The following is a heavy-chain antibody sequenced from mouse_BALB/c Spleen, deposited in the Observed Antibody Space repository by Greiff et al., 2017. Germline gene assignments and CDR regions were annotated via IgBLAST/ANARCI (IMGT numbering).Heavy chain of an antibody. CDR1: GFTFSSYT. CDR2: ISSGGSYT. J-gene: IGHJ4*01. CDR3: TRDDRYGNHGAMDY. D-gene: IGHD2-10*02. V-gene: IGHV5-6-4*01. Sequence: DVKLVESGGGLVKPGGSLKLSCAASGFTFSSYTMSWVRQTPEKRLEWVATISSGGSYTYYPDSVKGRFTISRDNAKNTLYLQMSSLKSEDTAMYYCTRDDRYGNHGAMDYWGQGTSVTVSS.